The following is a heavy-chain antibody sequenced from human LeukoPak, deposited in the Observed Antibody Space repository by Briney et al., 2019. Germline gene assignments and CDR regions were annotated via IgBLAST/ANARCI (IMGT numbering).Heavy chain of an antibody. J-gene: IGHJ2*01. CDR3: AKVPGGQQLALWYFDL. V-gene: IGHV3-23*01. Sequence: GGSLRLSCAASGFTFSSYAMSWVRQAPGKGLEWVSAISGSGGSTYYADSVKGRFTISRDNSKNTLYLQMSSLRAEDTAVYYCAKVPGGQQLALWYFDLWGRGTLVTVSS. CDR1: GFTFSSYA. D-gene: IGHD6-13*01. CDR2: ISGSGGST.